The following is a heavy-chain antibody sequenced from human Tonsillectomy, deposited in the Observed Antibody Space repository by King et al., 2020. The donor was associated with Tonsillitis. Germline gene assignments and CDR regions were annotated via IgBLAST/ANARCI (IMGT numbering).Heavy chain of an antibody. CDR2: IFHSGST. CDR1: GGSINSSNYY. J-gene: IGHJ4*02. Sequence: LQLQESGPGLVKPSETLSLTCTVSGGSINSSNYYWGWIRQPPGKGLEWIGNIFHSGSTYYNPSLKSRVTISVDTSKSQISLNLSSVPAADTAVYYCARLYFYDSTGYLYYFDYWGQGTLVTVSS. D-gene: IGHD3-22*01. V-gene: IGHV4-39*01. CDR3: ARLYFYDSTGYLYYFDY.